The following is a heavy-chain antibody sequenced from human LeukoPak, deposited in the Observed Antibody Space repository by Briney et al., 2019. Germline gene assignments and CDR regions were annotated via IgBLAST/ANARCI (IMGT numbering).Heavy chain of an antibody. CDR2: SSGSGTHA. D-gene: IGHD6-6*01. CDR3: AKRAAYSRSSLVLPFDAFDL. J-gene: IGHJ3*01. V-gene: IGHV3-23*01. Sequence: GGSLRLSCAASGFIFKNYAMAWVRQPPGKGLEWVSVSSGSGTHAYYAASVKGRFTISRDNSNNTLYLQMNSLRAEDTAVYYCAKRAAYSRSSLVLPFDAFDLWGQGTMVTVSS. CDR1: GFIFKNYA.